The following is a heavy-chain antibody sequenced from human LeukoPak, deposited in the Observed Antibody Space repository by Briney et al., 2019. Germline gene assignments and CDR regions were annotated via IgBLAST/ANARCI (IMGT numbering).Heavy chain of an antibody. J-gene: IGHJ4*02. CDR3: AREGAYYGSGRIRYYFDY. V-gene: IGHV1-18*01. D-gene: IGHD3-10*01. CDR2: ISAYNGNT. Sequence: GASVKVSCNASCYTFTSYGISWVRQAPGQGLECMGWISAYNGNTNYAQKLQGRVTMTTDTSTSTAYMELRSLRSDDTAVYYCAREGAYYGSGRIRYYFDYWGQGTLVTVSS. CDR1: CYTFTSYG.